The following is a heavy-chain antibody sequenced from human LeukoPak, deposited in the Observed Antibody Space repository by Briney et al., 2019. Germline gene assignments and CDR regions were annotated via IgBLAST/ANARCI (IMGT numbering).Heavy chain of an antibody. CDR3: AKRSDYGDNGNYFDY. CDR1: GFTFSSNG. V-gene: IGHV3-23*01. CDR2: ISRRDSNT. Sequence: GGSLRLSCAASGFTFSSNGMSWVRQAPGKGLEWVSTISRRDSNTYYADSVEGRFTISRDNSKNTLYLQMNSLRAEDTAVYYCAKRSDYGDNGNYFDYWGQGIPVTVSS. D-gene: IGHD4-23*01. J-gene: IGHJ4*02.